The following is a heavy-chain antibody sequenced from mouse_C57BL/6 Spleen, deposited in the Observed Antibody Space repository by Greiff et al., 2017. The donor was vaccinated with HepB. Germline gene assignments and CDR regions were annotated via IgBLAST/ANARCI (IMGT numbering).Heavy chain of an antibody. D-gene: IGHD2-2*01. V-gene: IGHV5-6*01. CDR1: GFTFSSYG. J-gene: IGHJ2*01. CDR2: ISSGGSYT. CDR3: ARRSTMVTTTTSYYFDY. Sequence: EVQLVESGGDLVKPGGSLKLSCAASGFTFSSYGMSWVRQTPDKRLEWVATISSGGSYTYYPDSVKGRFTISRDNAKNTLYLQMSSLKSEDTAMYYCARRSTMVTTTTSYYFDYWGQGTTLTVSS.